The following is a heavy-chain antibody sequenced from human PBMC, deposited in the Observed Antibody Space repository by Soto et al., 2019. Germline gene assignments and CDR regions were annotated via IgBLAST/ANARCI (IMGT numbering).Heavy chain of an antibody. CDR3: AIDRSLALGYGMDV. V-gene: IGHV1-18*01. CDR2: ISTYNVNA. CDR1: GYTFSSHG. D-gene: IGHD2-15*01. Sequence: QVQLVQSAAEVKKPGASVKLSCKASGYTFSSHGITWVRQAPGQGLDWMGWISTYNVNAKYAQKLQGRVTKTTDTSTSTAYMELRSLRSDDTAVYYCAIDRSLALGYGMDVWGQGTTVTVSS. J-gene: IGHJ6*02.